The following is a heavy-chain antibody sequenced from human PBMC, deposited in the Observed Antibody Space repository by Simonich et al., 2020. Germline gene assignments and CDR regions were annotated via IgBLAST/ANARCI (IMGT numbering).Heavy chain of an antibody. CDR3: ARWAYSSSYFDY. D-gene: IGHD6-6*01. Sequence: QLQLQESGPGLVKPSETLSLTCTVSGGSISSSSYYWGWSSQPPGKGLGWIGSIYYSGNTYYNPSLKSRVTISVDTSKNQFSLKLSSVTAADTAVYYCARWAYSSSYFDYWGQGTLVTVSS. CDR2: IYYSGNT. J-gene: IGHJ4*02. V-gene: IGHV4-39*01. CDR1: GGSISSSSYY.